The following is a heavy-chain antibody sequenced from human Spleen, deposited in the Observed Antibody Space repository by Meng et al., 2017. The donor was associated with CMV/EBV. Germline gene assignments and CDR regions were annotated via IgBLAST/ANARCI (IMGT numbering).Heavy chain of an antibody. J-gene: IGHJ4*02. D-gene: IGHD3-10*01. Sequence: SGFGLSGYAMDRVGEASGKGLEWVGLIRSKTNNYATIYAAAVKGRFTISRDDSKNTAYLKMNSLKIEDTAVYYCTRRGIVRGIIEAYWGQGSLVTVSS. CDR2: IRSKTNNYAT. CDR3: TRRGIVRGIIEAY. V-gene: IGHV3-73*01. CDR1: GFGLSGYA.